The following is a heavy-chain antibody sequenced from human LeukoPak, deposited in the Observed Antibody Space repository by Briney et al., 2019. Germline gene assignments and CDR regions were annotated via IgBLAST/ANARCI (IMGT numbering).Heavy chain of an antibody. V-gene: IGHV1-18*01. Sequence: ASVKVSFKASGYTFTSYGISLVRQAPGQGLDGIGWISAYNGNTNYAQKLQGRVTMTTDTSTSTAYMELRSLRSDDTAVYYCARAPAAGATRIDYWGQGTLVTVSS. CDR1: GYTFTSYG. D-gene: IGHD6-13*01. CDR2: ISAYNGNT. CDR3: ARAPAAGATRIDY. J-gene: IGHJ4*02.